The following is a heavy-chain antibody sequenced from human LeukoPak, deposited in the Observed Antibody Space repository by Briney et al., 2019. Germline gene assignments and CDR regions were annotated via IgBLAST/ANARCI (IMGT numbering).Heavy chain of an antibody. CDR2: ISWDGGST. Sequence: GGSLRLSCAASGFTSDDYAMHWVRQAPGKGLEWVSLISWDGGSTYYADSVKGRFTISRDNSKNSLYLQMNSLRAEDTALYYCAKDIFYDILTGEHAFDIWGQGTMVTVSS. V-gene: IGHV3-43D*03. CDR3: AKDIFYDILTGEHAFDI. CDR1: GFTSDDYA. J-gene: IGHJ3*02. D-gene: IGHD3-9*01.